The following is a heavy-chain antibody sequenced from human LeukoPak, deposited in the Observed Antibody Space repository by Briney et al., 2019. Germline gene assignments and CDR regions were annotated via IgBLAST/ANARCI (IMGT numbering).Heavy chain of an antibody. D-gene: IGHD3-10*01. CDR2: IYSSGST. CDR1: GGSISSGSYY. J-gene: IGHJ5*02. V-gene: IGHV4-61*02. CDR3: AREGLNMVRGVIPKEAWGWFDP. Sequence: PSETLSLTCTVSGGSISSGSYYWNWIRQPAGKGLERIVRIYSSGSTNYNPSLKSRVTISVDTSKNQFSLKLSSLTAADTAVYYCAREGLNMVRGVIPKEAWGWFDPWGQGTLVTVSS.